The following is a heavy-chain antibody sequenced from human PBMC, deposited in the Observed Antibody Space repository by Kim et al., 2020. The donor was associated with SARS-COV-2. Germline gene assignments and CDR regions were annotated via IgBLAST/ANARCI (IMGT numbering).Heavy chain of an antibody. Sequence: SETLSLTCTVSGGSISSYYWSWIRQPPGKGLEWIGYIYYSGRTNYNPSLKSRVTISVDTSKNQFSLKLSSVTAADTAVYYCARTGVKQQLGWYFDLWGRGTLVTVSS. CDR2: IYYSGRT. CDR1: GGSISSYY. D-gene: IGHD6-13*01. V-gene: IGHV4-59*01. J-gene: IGHJ2*01. CDR3: ARTGVKQQLGWYFDL.